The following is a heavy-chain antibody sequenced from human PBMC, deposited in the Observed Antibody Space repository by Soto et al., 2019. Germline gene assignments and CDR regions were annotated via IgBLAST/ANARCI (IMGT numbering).Heavy chain of an antibody. CDR1: GFIFSSYG. CDR2: ISYDGSNK. CDR3: AKDTYYYDSSGYYIVDS. J-gene: IGHJ4*02. V-gene: IGHV3-30*18. Sequence: PGGSLRLSCAASGFIFSSYGIHWARQAPGKGLEWVAGISYDGSNKYYADSVKGRFTISRDNSKNTLYLQMNSLRAEDTAVYYCAKDTYYYDSSGYYIVDSWGQGTLVTISS. D-gene: IGHD3-22*01.